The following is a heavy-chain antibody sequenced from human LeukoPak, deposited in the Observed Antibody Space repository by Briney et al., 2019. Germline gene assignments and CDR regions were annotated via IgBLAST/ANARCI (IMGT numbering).Heavy chain of an antibody. Sequence: GGTLRLSCTASGFTFRSYAMNWVRQAPGKGLEWVSVISLNDGSTYYADSVRGRFTISRDNSKNTLFLQMNGLRAEDTAIYYCAKAMTSSTYYFDSWGQGTLVTVSS. V-gene: IGHV3-23*01. D-gene: IGHD3-9*01. J-gene: IGHJ4*02. CDR2: ISLNDGST. CDR3: AKAMTSSTYYFDS. CDR1: GFTFRSYA.